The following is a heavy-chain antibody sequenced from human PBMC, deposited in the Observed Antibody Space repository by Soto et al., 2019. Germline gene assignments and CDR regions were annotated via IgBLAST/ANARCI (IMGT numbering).Heavy chain of an antibody. CDR2: IIPIFGTA. D-gene: IGHD2-2*01. CDR1: GGTFSSYA. V-gene: IGHV1-69*01. Sequence: QVQLVQSGAEVKKPGSSVKVSCKASGGTFSSYAISWVRQAPGQGREWMGGIIPIFGTANYAQKFQGRVTITADESTSTAYMELSSLRSEDTAVYYCASPYCSSTSCPYYYYGMDVWGQGTTVTASS. J-gene: IGHJ6*02. CDR3: ASPYCSSTSCPYYYYGMDV.